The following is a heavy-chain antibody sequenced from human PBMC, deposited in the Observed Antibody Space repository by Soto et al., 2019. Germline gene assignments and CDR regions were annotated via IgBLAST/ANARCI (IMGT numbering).Heavy chain of an antibody. CDR1: GDSVSSNSAA. J-gene: IGHJ4*02. D-gene: IGHD5-12*01. V-gene: IGHV6-1*01. Sequence: SQTLSLTCAISGDSVSSNSAAWNWIRQSPSRGLEWLGRTYYRSKWYNDYAVSVKSRITINPDTSKDQFSLQLNSVTPEDTAVYYCAREHQGGSSATNYFDYWGQGTLVTVSS. CDR2: TYYRSKWYN. CDR3: AREHQGGSSATNYFDY.